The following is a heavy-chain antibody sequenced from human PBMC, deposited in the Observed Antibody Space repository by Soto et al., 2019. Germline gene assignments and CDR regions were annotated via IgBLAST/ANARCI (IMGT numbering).Heavy chain of an antibody. CDR2: VFPGDSDT. CDR1: GYTFTTYW. Sequence: GEPLKICCEVSGYTFTTYWIASVRQVPGKGLEWVGIVFPGDSDTGFSPSFQGQVTIFVDKSISTVYLQLSGLRASDTAIYYCARASRVVSTIPFEFDFQGQRPMVTLS. J-gene: IGHJ3*01. D-gene: IGHD2-21*01. CDR3: ARASRVVSTIPFEFDF. V-gene: IGHV5-51*01.